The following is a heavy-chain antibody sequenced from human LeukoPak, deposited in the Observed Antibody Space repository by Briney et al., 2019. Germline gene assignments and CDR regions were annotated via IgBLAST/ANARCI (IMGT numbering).Heavy chain of an antibody. V-gene: IGHV3-9*01. CDR1: GFSFADAT. J-gene: IGHJ6*03. CDR2: INWNSGTM. Sequence: GGSLRLSCAASGFSFADATMHWVRQVPGKGLEWVSGINWNSGTMGYADSVKVRFTVSRDNAKNSLYLQMNSLKTEDTALYYCAKDPYMDVWGKGTTVTVSS. CDR3: AKDPYMDV.